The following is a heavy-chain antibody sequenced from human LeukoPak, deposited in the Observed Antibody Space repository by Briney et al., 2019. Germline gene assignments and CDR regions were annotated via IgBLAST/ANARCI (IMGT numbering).Heavy chain of an antibody. CDR2: IIPIFGTA. J-gene: IGHJ4*02. CDR3: ARDPQANYYGSGSYFDY. Sequence: SVKVSCKASGGTFSSYAISWVRQAPGQGLEWMGGIIPIFGTANYAQKFQGRVTITADESTSTAYVELSSLRSEDTAVYYCARDPQANYYGSGSYFDYWGQGTLVTVSS. CDR1: GGTFSSYA. V-gene: IGHV1-69*13. D-gene: IGHD3-10*01.